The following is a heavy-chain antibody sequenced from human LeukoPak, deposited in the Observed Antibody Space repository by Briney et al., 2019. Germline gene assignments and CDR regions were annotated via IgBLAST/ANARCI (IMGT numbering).Heavy chain of an antibody. CDR1: GFTFSSYG. CDR3: AKAHMVAAPPEYYFDY. D-gene: IGHD5-12*01. CDR2: ISGSGGST. Sequence: GGSLRLSCAASGFTFSSYGMSWVRQAPGKGLEWVSAISGSGGSTYYADSVKGRFTISRDNSKNTLYLQMNSLRAEDTAVYYCAKAHMVAAPPEYYFDYWGQGTLVTVSS. J-gene: IGHJ4*02. V-gene: IGHV3-23*01.